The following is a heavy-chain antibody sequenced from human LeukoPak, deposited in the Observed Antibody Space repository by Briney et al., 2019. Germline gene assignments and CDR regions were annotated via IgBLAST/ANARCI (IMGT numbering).Heavy chain of an antibody. J-gene: IGHJ3*02. CDR2: IIPIFGTA. Sequence: SVKVSCKASGGTFSSYAISWVRQAPGQGLEWMGGIIPIFGTANYAQKFQGRVTITADKSTSTAYMELSSLRSEDTAVYYCARDRGLTTVTTGDAFDIWGQGTMVTVSS. V-gene: IGHV1-69*06. CDR3: ARDRGLTTVTTGDAFDI. D-gene: IGHD4-17*01. CDR1: GGTFSSYA.